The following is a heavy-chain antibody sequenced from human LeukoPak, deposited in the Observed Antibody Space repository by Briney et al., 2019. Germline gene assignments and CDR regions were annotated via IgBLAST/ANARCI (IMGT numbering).Heavy chain of an antibody. V-gene: IGHV3-9*01. Sequence: GRSLRLSCVGSGFAFHNYAMHWVRRPPGKGLEWVSAINWNSDTKAYADSVKGRFTISRDRARNSLYLQMDSLRPEDTALYYCAKDTGGNGAYFYAMDVWGQGTSVTVSS. CDR2: INWNSDTK. J-gene: IGHJ6*02. CDR1: GFAFHNYA. D-gene: IGHD4-23*01. CDR3: AKDTGGNGAYFYAMDV.